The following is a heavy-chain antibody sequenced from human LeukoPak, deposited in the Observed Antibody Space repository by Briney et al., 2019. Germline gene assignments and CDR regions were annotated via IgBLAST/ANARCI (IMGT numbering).Heavy chain of an antibody. CDR3: ARDGGRGHCSSTSCPGDGMDV. V-gene: IGHV4-4*02. CDR1: GGSISSSNW. Sequence: SGTLSLTSAVSGGSISSSNWWSWVRQPPGKGLEWIGEIYHSGSTNYNPSLKSRVTISVDKSKNQFSLKLSSVTAADTAVYYCARDGGRGHCSSTSCPGDGMDVWGQGTTVTVSS. CDR2: IYHSGST. J-gene: IGHJ6*02. D-gene: IGHD2-2*03.